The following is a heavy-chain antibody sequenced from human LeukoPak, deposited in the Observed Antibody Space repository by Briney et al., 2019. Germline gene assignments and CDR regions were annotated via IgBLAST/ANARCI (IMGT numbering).Heavy chain of an antibody. Sequence: GGSLRLSCVGSGFTFDTYWMSWVRQAPGKGLEWVANIKEDGSETYYVDSVKGRFTISRDNSKNTLYLQMNSLRAEDTAVYYCAKEGELYYYDSSGYYYWGQGTLVTVSS. V-gene: IGHV3-7*01. J-gene: IGHJ4*02. CDR1: GFTFDTYW. CDR2: IKEDGSET. CDR3: AKEGELYYYDSSGYYY. D-gene: IGHD3-22*01.